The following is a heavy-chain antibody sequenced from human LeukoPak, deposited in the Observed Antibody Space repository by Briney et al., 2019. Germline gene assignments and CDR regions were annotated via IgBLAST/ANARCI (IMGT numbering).Heavy chain of an antibody. CDR3: ARSDMVRGVTRIDY. CDR2: IYYSGST. D-gene: IGHD3-10*01. J-gene: IGHJ4*02. Sequence: PSETLSLTCTASGGSISSYYWSWIRQPPGKGLEWIGYIYYSGSTNYNPSLKSRVTISVDTSKNQFSLKLSSVTAADTAVYYCARSDMVRGVTRIDYWGQGTLVTVSS. V-gene: IGHV4-59*01. CDR1: GGSISSYY.